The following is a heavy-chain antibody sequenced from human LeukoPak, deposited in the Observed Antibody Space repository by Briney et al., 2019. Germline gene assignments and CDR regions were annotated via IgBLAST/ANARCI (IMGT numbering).Heavy chain of an antibody. CDR3: AKDTVGATFAGAFDI. D-gene: IGHD1-26*01. Sequence: GGSLRLSCAASGFTFNDYAMHWVRQAPGNGLEWVSGISWSSGSIGYADSVKGRFTISRDNTKSSLYPQMTSLRAEDIALYYCAKDTVGATFAGAFDIWGRGTMVTVSS. V-gene: IGHV3-9*03. CDR1: GFTFNDYA. CDR2: ISWSSGSI. J-gene: IGHJ3*02.